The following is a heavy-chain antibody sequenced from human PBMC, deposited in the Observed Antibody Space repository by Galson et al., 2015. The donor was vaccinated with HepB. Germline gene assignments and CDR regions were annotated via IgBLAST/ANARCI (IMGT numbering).Heavy chain of an antibody. V-gene: IGHV1-24*01. CDR3: ARAGIYDSSGYYLDY. Sequence: SCKVSGYTLTELSMHWVRQAPGKGLEWMGGFDPEDGETIYAQKFQGRVTMTEDTSTDTAYMELRSLRSDDTAVYYCARAGIYDSSGYYLDYWGQGTLVTVSS. CDR2: FDPEDGET. CDR1: GYTLTELS. D-gene: IGHD3-22*01. J-gene: IGHJ4*02.